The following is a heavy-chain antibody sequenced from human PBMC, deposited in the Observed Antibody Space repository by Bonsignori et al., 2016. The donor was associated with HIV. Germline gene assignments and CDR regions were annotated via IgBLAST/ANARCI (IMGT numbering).Heavy chain of an antibody. J-gene: IGHJ4*02. D-gene: IGHD3-22*01. Sequence: WVRQAPGQGLEWMGIINPSGGSTSYAQKFQGRVTMTRDTSTSTVYMELSSLRSEDTAVYYCVLGGDYYDSSGYYYDYWGQGTLVTVSS. V-gene: IGHV1-46*01. CDR2: INPSGGST. CDR3: VLGGDYYDSSGYYYDY.